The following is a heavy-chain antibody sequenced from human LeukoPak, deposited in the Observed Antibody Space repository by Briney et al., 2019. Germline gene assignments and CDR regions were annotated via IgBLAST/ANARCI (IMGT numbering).Heavy chain of an antibody. V-gene: IGHV4-38-2*02. Sequence: SETLSLTCTVSGYSISSGYYWGWIRQPPGKGLEWIGSIYYSGSTFYNPSLKSRVTISVDTSKNEFSLKLNSVTAADTAVYYCARDRLWFGEPSDAFDIWGQGTMVTVSA. CDR3: ARDRLWFGEPSDAFDI. CDR2: IYYSGST. J-gene: IGHJ3*02. D-gene: IGHD3-10*01. CDR1: GYSISSGYY.